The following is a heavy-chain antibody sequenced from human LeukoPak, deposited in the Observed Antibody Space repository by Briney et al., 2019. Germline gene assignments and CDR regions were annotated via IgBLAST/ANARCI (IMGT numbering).Heavy chain of an antibody. D-gene: IGHD3-10*01. CDR3: AKVPVGLWFSFYCDY. Sequence: GGSLRLSCAASGFTFSSYAMSWVRQAPGKGLEWVSAISGSGGSTYYADSVKGRFTISRDNSKNTLYLQMNSLRAEDTAVYYWAKVPVGLWFSFYCDYWGQGALVTVSS. V-gene: IGHV3-23*01. CDR2: ISGSGGST. J-gene: IGHJ4*02. CDR1: GFTFSSYA.